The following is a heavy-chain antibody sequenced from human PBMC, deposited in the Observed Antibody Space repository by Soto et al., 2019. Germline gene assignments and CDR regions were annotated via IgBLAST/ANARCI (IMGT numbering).Heavy chain of an antibody. CDR1: GFTFSSYW. CDR2: IKQDGSEK. CDR3: ARDRGGGWYSFRY. V-gene: IGHV3-7*03. D-gene: IGHD6-19*01. J-gene: IGHJ4*02. Sequence: EVQLVESGGGLVQPGGSLRLSCAASGFTFSSYWMSWVRQAPGKGLERVANIKQDGSEKYYVDSVKGRCTISRDNAKNSLYLQMNSLRAEDTAVYYCARDRGGGWYSFRYWGQGTLVTVSS.